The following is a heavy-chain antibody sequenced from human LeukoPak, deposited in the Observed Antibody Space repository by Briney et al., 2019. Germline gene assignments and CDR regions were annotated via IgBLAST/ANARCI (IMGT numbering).Heavy chain of an antibody. Sequence: PGGSLRFSCAASGFTFSSYAMSWVRQAPGKGLEWVSAISGSGGSTYYADSVKGRFTISRDNSKNTLYLQMNSLRAEDTAVYYCAKDETYYDYVWGSYHKYYFDYWGQGTLVTVSS. CDR1: GFTFSSYA. J-gene: IGHJ4*02. V-gene: IGHV3-23*01. D-gene: IGHD3-16*02. CDR2: ISGSGGST. CDR3: AKDETYYDYVWGSYHKYYFDY.